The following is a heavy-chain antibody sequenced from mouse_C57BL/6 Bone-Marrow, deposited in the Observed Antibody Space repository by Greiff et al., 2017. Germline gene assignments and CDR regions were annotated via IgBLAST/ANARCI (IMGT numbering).Heavy chain of an antibody. V-gene: IGHV1-64*01. CDR2: IHPNSGST. Sequence: QVQLQQPGAELVKPGASVKLSCKASGYTFTSYWMHWVKQRPGQGLEWIGMIHPNSGSTNYNEKFKSKATLTVDKSSSTAYMQLSSLTSEDSAVYYCARGTTVLYWYFDVWGTGTTVTVSS. D-gene: IGHD1-1*01. CDR1: GYTFTSYW. J-gene: IGHJ1*03. CDR3: ARGTTVLYWYFDV.